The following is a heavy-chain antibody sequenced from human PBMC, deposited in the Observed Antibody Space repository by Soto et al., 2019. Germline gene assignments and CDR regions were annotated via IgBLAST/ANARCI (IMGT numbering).Heavy chain of an antibody. CDR2: ISSSSSTI. D-gene: IGHD2-2*01. CDR3: ESTLQYCKSNRCYPWGRFDY. CDR1: GFTFSDYA. Sequence: EVQLVESGGGLVQPGGSLRLSCAASGFTFSDYALNWVRQAPGEGLEWISYISSSSSTIYFADSLKGRFTISRDNAKNSISLHMNRLRDEDTAVYYCESTLQYCKSNRCYPWGRFDYWGQGTLVTVAS. J-gene: IGHJ4*02. V-gene: IGHV3-48*02.